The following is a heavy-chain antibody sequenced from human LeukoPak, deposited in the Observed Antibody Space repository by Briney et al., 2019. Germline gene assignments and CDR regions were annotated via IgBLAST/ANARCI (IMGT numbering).Heavy chain of an antibody. D-gene: IGHD6-19*01. Sequence: SVKVSCKASGGTFSSYAISWVRQAPGQGLEWMGRIIPILGIANYAQKFQGRVTITADESTSTAYMELSSLRSEDTAVYYCARDVAVAGTNYYYYGMDVWGQGTTVTVSS. J-gene: IGHJ6*02. CDR1: GGTFSSYA. CDR3: ARDVAVAGTNYYYYGMDV. CDR2: IIPILGIA. V-gene: IGHV1-69*04.